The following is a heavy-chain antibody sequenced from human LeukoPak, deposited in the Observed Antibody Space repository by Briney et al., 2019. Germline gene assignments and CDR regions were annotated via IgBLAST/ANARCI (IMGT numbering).Heavy chain of an antibody. J-gene: IGHJ4*02. V-gene: IGHV3-7*01. Sequence: PGGSLRLSCAASGFTFNRYWMSWVRQGPGKGPEWVANINEDGSEKQYLDSVKGRLTISRDNAKNSVSLQMNSLRAGDTAIYYCARFLDYNVLTGYSEPLGFDYWGQGTLVTVSS. CDR3: ARFLDYNVLTGYSEPLGFDY. CDR1: GFTFNRYW. D-gene: IGHD3-9*01. CDR2: INEDGSEK.